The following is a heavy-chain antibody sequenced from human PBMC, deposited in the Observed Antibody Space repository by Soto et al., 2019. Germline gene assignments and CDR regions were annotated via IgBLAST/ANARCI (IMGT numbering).Heavy chain of an antibody. Sequence: PSETLSLTCTVSGGSVSSYYWSWIRQPPGKGLEWIGYIYYSGSTNYNPSLKSRVTISVDTSKNQFSLKLSSVTAADTAMYYCARSSYYYDSSGYPQYKYYYYYYGMDVWGQGTTVTVSS. V-gene: IGHV4-59*02. CDR2: IYYSGST. CDR3: ARSSYYYDSSGYPQYKYYYYYYGMDV. D-gene: IGHD3-22*01. CDR1: GGSVSSYY. J-gene: IGHJ6*02.